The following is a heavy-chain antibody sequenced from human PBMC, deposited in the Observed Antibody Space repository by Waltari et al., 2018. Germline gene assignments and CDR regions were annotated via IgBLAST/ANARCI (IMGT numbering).Heavy chain of an antibody. D-gene: IGHD3-3*01. Sequence: VQLQESGPGLVKPSETLSLTCAVSGASISGYHWTWIRQPPGGGLEWIGHISYSGDTAYGPPLGSRVTISVDTAKNHFSLKLTSVTAADTAVYYCARATVFGVVTDTFDIWSQGTMVTVSS. J-gene: IGHJ3*02. CDR2: ISYSGDT. CDR3: ARATVFGVVTDTFDI. CDR1: GASISGYH. V-gene: IGHV4-59*01.